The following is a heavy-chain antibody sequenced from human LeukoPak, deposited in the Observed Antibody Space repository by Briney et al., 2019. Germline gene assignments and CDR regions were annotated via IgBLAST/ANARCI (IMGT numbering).Heavy chain of an antibody. CDR2: IIGSAVNT. CDR3: AKYTSGTSYRGLDQ. D-gene: IGHD3-10*01. J-gene: IGHJ4*02. V-gene: IGHV3-23*01. Sequence: GESLRLSCGASGLTVSSYGMSWVRQAPGKGLEWVSTIIGSAVNTYYADSVKGRFTISRDDSKNTVYLQMNSLRADDTAVYSCAKYTSGTSYRGLDQWGQGTLVTVSS. CDR1: GLTVSSYG.